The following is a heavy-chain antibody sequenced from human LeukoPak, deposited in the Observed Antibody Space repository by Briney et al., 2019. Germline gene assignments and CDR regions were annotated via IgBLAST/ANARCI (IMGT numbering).Heavy chain of an antibody. D-gene: IGHD3-22*01. J-gene: IGHJ4*02. V-gene: IGHV1-69*05. Sequence: GASVKVSCKASGGTFSSYATSWVRQAPGQGLEWMGGIIPIFGTANYAQKFQGRVTITTDESTSTAYMELSSLRSEDTAVYYCARAYYYDSSVGFDYWGQGTLVTVSS. CDR1: GGTFSSYA. CDR3: ARAYYYDSSVGFDY. CDR2: IIPIFGTA.